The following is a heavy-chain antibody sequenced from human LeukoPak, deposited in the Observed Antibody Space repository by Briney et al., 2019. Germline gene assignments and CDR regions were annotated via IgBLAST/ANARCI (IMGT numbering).Heavy chain of an antibody. V-gene: IGHV4-59*08. CDR3: ARHCSGDSCHQIYLEY. CDR1: GGSISSYY. J-gene: IGHJ4*02. Sequence: SETLSLTCTVSGGSISSYYWRWIRQPPGKGLEWIGYIYYSGSTNYNPSLKSRVTISIDTSKKHFSLKLTSVTAADTAVYYCARHCSGDSCHQIYLEYWGQGTLVTVSS. D-gene: IGHD2-15*01. CDR2: IYYSGST.